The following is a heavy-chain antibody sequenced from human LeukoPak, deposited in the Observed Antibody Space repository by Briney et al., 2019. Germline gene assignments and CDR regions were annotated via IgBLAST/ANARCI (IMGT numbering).Heavy chain of an antibody. CDR1: GGSISSYY. J-gene: IGHJ6*03. D-gene: IGHD5-12*01. CDR3: AGAGGSPTWLSGYDSAYYYYYMDV. CDR2: INHSGST. V-gene: IGHV4-34*01. Sequence: SETLSLTCTVSGGSISSYYWSWIRQPPGKGLEWIGEINHSGSTNYNPSLKSRVTISVDTSKNQFSLKLSSVTAADTAVYYCAGAGGSPTWLSGYDSAYYYYYMDVWGKGTTVTISS.